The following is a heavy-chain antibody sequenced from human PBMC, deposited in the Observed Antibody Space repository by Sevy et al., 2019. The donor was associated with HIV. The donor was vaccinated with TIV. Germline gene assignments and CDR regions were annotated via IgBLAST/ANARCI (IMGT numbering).Heavy chain of an antibody. CDR2: ISYDGNNK. Sequence: GSLRLSCVVSGFRFGSHAMSWVRQAPGKGLEWVAVISYDGNNKYADSVKGRFTISRDNSKNTLYLQMNSLRAEDMAVYYCARDGSSGGLFLKDYYYFGMDVWGQGTTVTVSS. V-gene: IGHV3-30*03. D-gene: IGHD3-16*01. J-gene: IGHJ6*02. CDR1: GFRFGSHA. CDR3: ARDGSSGGLFLKDYYYFGMDV.